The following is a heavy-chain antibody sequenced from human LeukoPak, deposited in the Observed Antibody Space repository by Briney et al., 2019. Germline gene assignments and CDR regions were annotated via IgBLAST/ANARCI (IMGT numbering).Heavy chain of an antibody. J-gene: IGHJ4*02. D-gene: IGHD5-18*01. CDR3: ARDGATAMALDY. Sequence: SETLSLTCTVSGGSISSSSYYWGWIRQPPGKGLEWIGSIYYSGSTYYNPSLKSRVTISVDTSKNQFSLKLSSVTAADTAVYHCARDGATAMALDYWGQGTLVTVSS. V-gene: IGHV4-39*07. CDR2: IYYSGST. CDR1: GGSISSSSYY.